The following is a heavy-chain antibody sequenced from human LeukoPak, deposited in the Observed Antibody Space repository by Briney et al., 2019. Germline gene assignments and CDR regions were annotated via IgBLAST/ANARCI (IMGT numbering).Heavy chain of an antibody. V-gene: IGHV3-11*03. J-gene: IGHJ6*02. D-gene: IGHD1-26*01. Sequence: PGGSLRLSCAASGFTFSDYYMSWIRQDPGKGLEWVSYISIISNYTNYADSVKGRFTISRDNAKNSLHLQMNSLRAEDTAVYYCARCGTPNNYHYYGMDVWGQGTTVTVSS. CDR2: ISIISNYT. CDR1: GFTFSDYY. CDR3: ARCGTPNNYHYYGMDV.